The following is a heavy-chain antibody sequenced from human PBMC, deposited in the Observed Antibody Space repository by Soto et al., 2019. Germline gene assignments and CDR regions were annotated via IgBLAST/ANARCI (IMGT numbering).Heavy chain of an antibody. Sequence: ASVKVSCKASGYTFTSYAMHWVRQAPGQRLEWMGWINAGNGNTKYSQKFQGRVTITRDTSTSTAYMELSSLRSEDTAVYYCARPQFVYYYDSSGYWIDAFDIWGQGTMVTVSS. J-gene: IGHJ3*02. CDR3: ARPQFVYYYDSSGYWIDAFDI. CDR2: INAGNGNT. V-gene: IGHV1-3*01. CDR1: GYTFTSYA. D-gene: IGHD3-22*01.